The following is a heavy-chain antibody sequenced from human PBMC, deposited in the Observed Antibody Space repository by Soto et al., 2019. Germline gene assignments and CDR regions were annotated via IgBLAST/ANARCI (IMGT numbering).Heavy chain of an antibody. D-gene: IGHD1-26*01. CDR2: IYHSGST. Sequence: PSETLSLTCTVSGGSISGYYWSWIRQPPGKGLEWIGQIYHSGSTNYNPSLKSRVTISVDKSKNQFSLKLSSVTAADTAVYYCATQEVGGSYVYTFDPWGQGTLVTVSS. CDR3: ATQEVGGSYVYTFDP. CDR1: GGSISGYY. V-gene: IGHV4-34*01. J-gene: IGHJ5*02.